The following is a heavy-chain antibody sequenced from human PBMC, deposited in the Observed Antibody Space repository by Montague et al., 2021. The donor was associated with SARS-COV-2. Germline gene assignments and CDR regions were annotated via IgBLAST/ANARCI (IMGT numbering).Heavy chain of an antibody. CDR3: AREYSSGVYFDY. J-gene: IGHJ4*02. CDR1: GFSLSTSGMC. CDR2: IDWDXYK. D-gene: IGHD6-19*01. V-gene: IGHV2-70*11. Sequence: PALVKPTQTLTLTCTFSGFSLSTSGMCVSWIRQPPGKALEWLARIDWDXYKYYSTSLKTRLTISKDTSKNQVVLTMTNMDPVDTATYYCAREYSSGVYFDYWGQGTPVTVSS.